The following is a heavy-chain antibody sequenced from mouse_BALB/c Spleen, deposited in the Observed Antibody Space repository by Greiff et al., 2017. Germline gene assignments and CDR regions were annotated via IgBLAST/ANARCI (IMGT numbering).Heavy chain of an antibody. V-gene: IGHV5-9-3*01. CDR2: ISSGGSYT. Sequence: DVMLVESGGGLVKPGGSLKLSCAASGFTFSSYAMSWVRQTPEKRLEWVATISSGGSYTYYPDSVKGRFTISRDNAKNTLYLQMSSLRSEDTAMYYCARQYGNYAMDYWGQGTAVTVSS. CDR3: ARQYGNYAMDY. J-gene: IGHJ4*01. CDR1: GFTFSSYA. D-gene: IGHD2-10*02.